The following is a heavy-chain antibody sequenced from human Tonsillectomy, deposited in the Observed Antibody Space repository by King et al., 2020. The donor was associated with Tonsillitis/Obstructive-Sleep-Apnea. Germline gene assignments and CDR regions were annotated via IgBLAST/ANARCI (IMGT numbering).Heavy chain of an antibody. CDR3: ARLLGQQLLSDLDY. CDR1: GYTFTDYS. J-gene: IGHJ4*02. Sequence: VQLVESGAEVKKPGASVKVSCKASGYTFTDYSMHWVRQAPGQGLECMGWINPNSGGTNYAQKFRGRVTMTRDTSISTAYMELSRLKSDDTAVYYCARLLGQQLLSDLDYWGQGTLVTVSS. D-gene: IGHD4-11*01. CDR2: INPNSGGT. V-gene: IGHV1-2*02.